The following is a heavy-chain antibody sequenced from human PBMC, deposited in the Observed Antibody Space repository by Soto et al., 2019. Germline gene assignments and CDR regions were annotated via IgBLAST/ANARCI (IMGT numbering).Heavy chain of an antibody. CDR3: ARNILGGTTDY. J-gene: IGHJ4*02. Sequence: SVKVSCKASGGTFSSYAISWVRQAPGQGLEWMGGIIPIFGTANYGQTLQGRVTLTTDTSTSTVYMELRSLRSDDTAVYYCARNILGGTTDYWGPGTLVTVSS. D-gene: IGHD1-7*01. CDR2: IIPIFGTA. V-gene: IGHV1-69*05. CDR1: GGTFSSYA.